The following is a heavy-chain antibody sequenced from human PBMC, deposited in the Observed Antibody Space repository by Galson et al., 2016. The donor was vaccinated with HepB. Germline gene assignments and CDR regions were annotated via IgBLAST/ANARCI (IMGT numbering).Heavy chain of an antibody. Sequence: SLRLSCAGSGLSFSTYSMNWVRQAPGKGLEWVSYINSRSDNIHYADSVKGRFTISRDNAKNSLYLQMNGLRVEDTAVYYCASLSRWGQGTLVTVSS. CDR1: GLSFSTYS. CDR3: ASLSR. CDR2: INSRSDNI. J-gene: IGHJ4*02. V-gene: IGHV3-48*04.